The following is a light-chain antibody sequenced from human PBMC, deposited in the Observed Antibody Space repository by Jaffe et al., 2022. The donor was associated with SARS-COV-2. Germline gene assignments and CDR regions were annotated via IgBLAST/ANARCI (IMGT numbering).Light chain of an antibody. Sequence: QSVLTQPPSVSGAPGQRVTISCTGSSSNIGAGYDVHWYKQLPGTAPKLLIYDNSNRPSGVPDRFSGSKSGTSASLAISGLQAEDEADYYCQSYDSSLSGSTVFGGGTQLTVL. CDR1: SSNIGAGYD. V-gene: IGLV1-40*01. CDR2: DNS. J-gene: IGLJ7*01. CDR3: QSYDSSLSGSTV.